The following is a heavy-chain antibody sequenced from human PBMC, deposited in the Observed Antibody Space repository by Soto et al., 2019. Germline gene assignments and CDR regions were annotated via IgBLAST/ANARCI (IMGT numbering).Heavy chain of an antibody. V-gene: IGHV3-21*01. D-gene: IGHD6-13*01. J-gene: IGHJ4*02. CDR3: VRGVSYTSSWYYFDY. CDR2: ISSGYNYI. CDR1: GLTFSSSDT. Sequence: EVQLVESGGGLVKPGGSLRLSCAASGLTFSSSDTLNWVRQAPGRGLEWVSSISSGYNYIYYADSVKGRFTISRDNANNSVYLQMNSLRAEDTAVYYCVRGVSYTSSWYYFDYWGQGTLVTVSS.